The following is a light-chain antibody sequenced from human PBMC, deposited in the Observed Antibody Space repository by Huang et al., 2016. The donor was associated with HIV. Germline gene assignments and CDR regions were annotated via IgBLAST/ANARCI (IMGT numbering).Light chain of an antibody. V-gene: IGKV1-39*01. Sequence: DIQMTQSPSFLSASVGDRVTITCRASQSIDTFLNWYQHKPGRAPRLIIYATSSLQSDVPSRFTGGGSGTHFTLTINNLQPEDFATYYCQQSHTSPRTFGQGTKLEIK. CDR3: QQSHTSPRT. J-gene: IGKJ2*01. CDR2: ATS. CDR1: QSIDTF.